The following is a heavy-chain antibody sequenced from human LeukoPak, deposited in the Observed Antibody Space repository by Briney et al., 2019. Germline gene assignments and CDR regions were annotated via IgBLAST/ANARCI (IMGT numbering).Heavy chain of an antibody. V-gene: IGHV3-33*01. Sequence: PGRSLRLSCAASGFTFSSYGMHWVRQAPGKGLEWVAVIWYDGSNKYYADSVKGRFTISRDNSKNTLYLQMNSLRAEDTAVYYCARGAYYYDSSGPFDYWGQGTLVTVSS. CDR3: ARGAYYYDSSGPFDY. D-gene: IGHD3-22*01. CDR2: IWYDGSNK. CDR1: GFTFSSYG. J-gene: IGHJ4*02.